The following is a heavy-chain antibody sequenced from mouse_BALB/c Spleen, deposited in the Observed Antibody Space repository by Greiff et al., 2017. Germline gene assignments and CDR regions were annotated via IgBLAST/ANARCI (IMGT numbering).Heavy chain of an antibody. Sequence: EVQGVESGGDLVKPGGSLKLSCAASGFTFSSYGMSWVRQTPDKRLEWVATISSGGSYTYYPDSVKGRFTISRDNAKNTLYLQMSSLKSEDTAMYYCARQDRAMDYWGQGTSVTVAS. D-gene: IGHD3-3*01. J-gene: IGHJ4*01. V-gene: IGHV5-6*01. CDR2: ISSGGSYT. CDR1: GFTFSSYG. CDR3: ARQDRAMDY.